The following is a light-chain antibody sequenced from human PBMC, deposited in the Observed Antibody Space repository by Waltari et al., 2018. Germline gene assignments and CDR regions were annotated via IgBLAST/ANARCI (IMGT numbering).Light chain of an antibody. J-gene: IGKJ1*01. CDR2: GAS. CDR1: QSVSRTV. Sequence: EIVLTQSPGSLSSSPGESVTLSCRASQSVSRTVAWYQQKPGQAPRLLIFGASNRATGIPDRFSVSGSETDFSLTISRLEPEDFAVDYCQHYVRLPATFGRGTKVEIK. V-gene: IGKV3-20*01. CDR3: QHYVRLPAT.